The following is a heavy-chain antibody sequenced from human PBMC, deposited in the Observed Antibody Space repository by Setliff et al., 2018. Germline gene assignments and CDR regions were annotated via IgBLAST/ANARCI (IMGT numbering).Heavy chain of an antibody. CDR2: MSVY. D-gene: IGHD6-19*01. CDR1: GGTLTTFTTYS. V-gene: IGHV1-18*01. Sequence: GASVKVSCKASGGTLTTFTTYSLIWVRQAPGQGLEWMGWMSVYAQKFQGRVTMTTDTPTSTAYMELRSLRSEDTAVYYCARVPYSSGWYSLVPPYYYYMDVWGKGTTVTVSS. J-gene: IGHJ6*03. CDR3: ARVPYSSGWYSLVPPYYYYMDV.